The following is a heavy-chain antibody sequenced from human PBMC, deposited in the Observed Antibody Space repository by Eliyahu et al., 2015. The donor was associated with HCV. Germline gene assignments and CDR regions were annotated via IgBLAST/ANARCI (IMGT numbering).Heavy chain of an antibody. Sequence: QITLKESGPTLVKPTQTLTLTCTFSGFSLTTSGVGVGWIRQPPEKALEWLALIYWNDDKRYSPSLKSRLTITKDTSKNQVVLTMTNMDPVDTATYYCAHRNPDYYDSSGYYGPFDYWGQGTLVTVSS. CDR2: IYWNDDK. CDR3: AHRNPDYYDSSGYYGPFDY. J-gene: IGHJ4*02. V-gene: IGHV2-5*01. D-gene: IGHD3-22*01. CDR1: GFSLTTSGVG.